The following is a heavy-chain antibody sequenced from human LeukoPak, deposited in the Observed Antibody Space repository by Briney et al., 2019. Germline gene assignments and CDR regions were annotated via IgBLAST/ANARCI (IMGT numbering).Heavy chain of an antibody. V-gene: IGHV4-39*01. CDR3: ARIPRGLVRRYFDY. D-gene: IGHD6-19*01. CDR1: GGSISSSSYY. Sequence: PSETLSLTCTVSGGSISSSSYYWGWIRQPPGKGLEWIGSIYYSGSTYYNPSLKSRVTISVDTSKNQFSLKLSSVTAADTAVYYCARIPRGLVRRYFDYWGQGTLVTVSS. CDR2: IYYSGST. J-gene: IGHJ4*02.